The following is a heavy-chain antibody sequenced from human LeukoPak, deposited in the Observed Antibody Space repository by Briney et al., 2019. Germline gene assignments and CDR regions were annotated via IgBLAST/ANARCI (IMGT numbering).Heavy chain of an antibody. D-gene: IGHD3-22*01. CDR1: GGSISSSDW. J-gene: IGHJ4*02. CDR2: IYHSGST. Sequence: SGTLSLTCAVSGGSISSSDWWSWVRQPPGKVLEWIGEIYHSGSTNYNPSLKSRVTISVDKSRNQFSLKLSSVTAADTAVYYCARLGDSSGYYAFDYWGQGTLVTVSS. V-gene: IGHV4-4*02. CDR3: ARLGDSSGYYAFDY.